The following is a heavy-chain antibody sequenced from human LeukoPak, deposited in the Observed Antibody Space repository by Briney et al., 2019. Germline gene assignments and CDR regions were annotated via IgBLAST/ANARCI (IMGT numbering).Heavy chain of an antibody. Sequence: ASVKVSCKASGYTFTSYGISWVRQAPGQGLEWMGWISAYNGNTNYAQKLQGRVTMTTDTSTSTAYMELRSLRSDDTAVYYCARDEEQQLEGGLVDYWGQGTLVTVSS. J-gene: IGHJ4*02. V-gene: IGHV1-18*01. CDR1: GYTFTSYG. CDR2: ISAYNGNT. CDR3: ARDEEQQLEGGLVDY. D-gene: IGHD6-13*01.